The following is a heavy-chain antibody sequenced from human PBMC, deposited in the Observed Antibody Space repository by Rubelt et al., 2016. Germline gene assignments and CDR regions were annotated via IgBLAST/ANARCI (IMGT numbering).Heavy chain of an antibody. D-gene: IGHD7-27*01. V-gene: IGHV4-31*03. J-gene: IGHJ1*01. CDR3: ARISAILGRGASYFQH. CDR1: GGSISSGGYY. Sequence: QVQLQESGPGLVKPSQTLSLTCTVSGGSISSGGYYWSWIRQHPGKGLEWIGYIYYSGSTYYNPSLKSRVTISVDTSKSQCSLKRNSVTAADTAVDYGARISAILGRGASYFQHWGQGTLVTVSS. CDR2: IYYSGST.